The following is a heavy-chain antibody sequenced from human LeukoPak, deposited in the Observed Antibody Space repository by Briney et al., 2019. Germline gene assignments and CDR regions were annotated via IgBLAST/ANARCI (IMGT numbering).Heavy chain of an antibody. J-gene: IGHJ4*02. D-gene: IGHD5-18*01. V-gene: IGHV3-21*01. Sequence: GGSLRLSCAASGFTFSSYSMNWVRQAPGKGLEWVSSISSSSSYIYYADSVKGRFTISRDNAKNSLYLQMNSLRAEDTAVYYCARDLGYSYELDYWGQGTLVTVTS. CDR1: GFTFSSYS. CDR2: ISSSSSYI. CDR3: ARDLGYSYELDY.